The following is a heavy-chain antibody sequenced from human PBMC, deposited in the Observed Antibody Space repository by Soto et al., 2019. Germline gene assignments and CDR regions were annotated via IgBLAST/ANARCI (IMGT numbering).Heavy chain of an antibody. CDR3: ARQPESTSYFDY. D-gene: IGHD2-2*01. Sequence: SETLSLTCSVSGASISTSSDFWGWIRQAPGKGLEWIGNVYQSGTTRLNPSLKSRVSIFVDRSKNQFSLELNSATAADRAVYYCARQPESTSYFDYWGQGIRVTVSS. CDR1: GASISTSSDF. V-gene: IGHV4-39*01. CDR2: VYQSGTT. J-gene: IGHJ4*02.